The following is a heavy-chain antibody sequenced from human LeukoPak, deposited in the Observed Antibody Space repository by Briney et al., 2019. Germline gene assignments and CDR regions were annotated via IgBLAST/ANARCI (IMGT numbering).Heavy chain of an antibody. CDR2: FDPEDGET. J-gene: IGHJ5*02. V-gene: IGHV1-24*01. D-gene: IGHD3-22*01. CDR3: ATVKSSGYYYRPSDWFDP. CDR1: GYTLTELS. Sequence: SSVKVSCKLSGYTLTELSMHWVQQAPRKGLEWMGGFDPEDGETIYAQKFQGRVTMTEDTSTGTAYMELSSLRSEDTAVYYCATVKSSGYYYRPSDWFDPWGQGTLVTVSS.